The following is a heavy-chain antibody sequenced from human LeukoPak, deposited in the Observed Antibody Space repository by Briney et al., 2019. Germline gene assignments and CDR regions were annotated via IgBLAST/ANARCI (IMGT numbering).Heavy chain of an antibody. J-gene: IGHJ4*02. CDR1: GGSFRGHY. Sequence: SETLSLTCAVYGGSFRGHYWTRIRQPPGKGLEWIGESTHSGSTNYNPSLKSRVTISVDTSKNQFSLRLTSVTAADTAVYHCARGRTGAAALDFWGPGTLVTVSS. CDR3: ARGRTGAAALDF. V-gene: IGHV4-34*01. CDR2: STHSGST. D-gene: IGHD2-2*01.